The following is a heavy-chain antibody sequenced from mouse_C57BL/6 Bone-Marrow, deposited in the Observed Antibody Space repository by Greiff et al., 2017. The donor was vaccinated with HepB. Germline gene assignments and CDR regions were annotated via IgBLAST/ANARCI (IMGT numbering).Heavy chain of an antibody. Sequence: EVQLQESGGGLVKPGGSLKLSCAASGFTFSDYGMHWVRQAPEKGLEWVAYISSGSSTIYYADTVKGRFTISRDNAKNTLFLQMTSLRSEDTAMYYCARTYYYGSSYWYFDVWGTGTTVTVSS. D-gene: IGHD1-1*01. J-gene: IGHJ1*03. V-gene: IGHV5-17*01. CDR3: ARTYYYGSSYWYFDV. CDR2: ISSGSSTI. CDR1: GFTFSDYG.